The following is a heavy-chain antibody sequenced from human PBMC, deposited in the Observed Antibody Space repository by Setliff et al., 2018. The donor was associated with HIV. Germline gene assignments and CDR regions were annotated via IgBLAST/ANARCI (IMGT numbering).Heavy chain of an antibody. V-gene: IGHV4-59*12. CDR1: GGSISSYY. D-gene: IGHD5-18*01. J-gene: IGHJ4*02. CDR2: INHSGST. CDR3: ARVFVDTAVLRVLEYYFDS. Sequence: SETLSLTCTVSGGSISSYYWSWIRQPAGKGLEWIGYINHSGSTNYNPSLKSRVTISVDTSKNQFSLKLSSVTAADTAVYYCARVFVDTAVLRVLEYYFDSWGRGTLVTVSS.